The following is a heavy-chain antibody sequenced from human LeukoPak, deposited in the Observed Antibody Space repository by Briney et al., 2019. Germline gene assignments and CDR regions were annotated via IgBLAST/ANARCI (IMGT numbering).Heavy chain of an antibody. J-gene: IGHJ6*03. Sequence: SETLSLTCTVSGGSISSYYWSWIRQPPGKGLEWIGEINHSGSTNYNPSLKSRVTISVDTSKNQFSLKLSSVTAADTAVYYCARGQRKKPYYYYMDVWGKGTTVTVSS. CDR1: GGSISSYY. CDR2: INHSGST. CDR3: ARGQRKKPYYYYMDV. V-gene: IGHV4-34*01.